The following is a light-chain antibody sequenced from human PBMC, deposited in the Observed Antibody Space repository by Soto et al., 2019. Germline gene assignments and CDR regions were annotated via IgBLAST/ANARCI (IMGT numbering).Light chain of an antibody. CDR3: QQYYITPWT. V-gene: IGKV4-1*01. Sequence: DIVMTQSPDSLAVSLGERATINCKSSQSVLYSSNNKNYLTWYQQKPGQPPKLLIYWASTRESGVPDRFSGSGSGTDFTLTISSLQAEDVEVYYCQQYYITPWTFGQGTKVEIK. CDR2: WAS. CDR1: QSVLYSSNNKNY. J-gene: IGKJ1*01.